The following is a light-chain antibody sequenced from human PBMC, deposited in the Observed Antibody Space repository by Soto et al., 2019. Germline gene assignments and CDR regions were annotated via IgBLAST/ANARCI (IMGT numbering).Light chain of an antibody. V-gene: IGKV1-5*03. J-gene: IGKJ1*01. Sequence: DIQMTQSPSTLSASIGDRVTITCRASQSISDWLAWHQQKPGKAPKLLIYQASTLESGVPSRLSGIVSGTEFTLTISSLQPDDFATYYCQQYKTYWTFGQGTKVEIK. CDR3: QQYKTYWT. CDR1: QSISDW. CDR2: QAS.